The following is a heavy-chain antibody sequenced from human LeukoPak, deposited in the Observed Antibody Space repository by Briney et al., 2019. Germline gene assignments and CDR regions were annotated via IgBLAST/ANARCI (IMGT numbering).Heavy chain of an antibody. CDR3: ARSRGFFDY. J-gene: IGHJ4*02. V-gene: IGHV3-7*01. CDR2: IKQDGSEK. CDR1: GFTFSSYW. Sequence: PGGSLRLSCAVSGFTFSSYWMSWVRQAPGKGLEWVASIKQDGSEKYYVDSVKGRFTISRDNAKNSLYLQMSSLTAEDTAVYYCARSRGFFDYWGQGTLVAASS.